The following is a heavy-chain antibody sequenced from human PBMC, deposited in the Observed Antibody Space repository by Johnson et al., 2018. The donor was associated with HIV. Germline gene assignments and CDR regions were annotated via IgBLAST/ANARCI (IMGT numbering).Heavy chain of an antibody. Sequence: VQLVESGGGLVQPGGSLRLSCAASGFSVSSNYMTWVRQAPGKGLEWVSVIYSGGSTYYADSVKGRFTISRDNSKNTLNLQMNSLRAEDPAVYYWARELATMGAFEIWGQGTMVTVSS. D-gene: IGHD5-12*01. CDR2: IYSGGST. J-gene: IGHJ3*02. CDR3: ARELATMGAFEI. CDR1: GFSVSSNY. V-gene: IGHV3-66*02.